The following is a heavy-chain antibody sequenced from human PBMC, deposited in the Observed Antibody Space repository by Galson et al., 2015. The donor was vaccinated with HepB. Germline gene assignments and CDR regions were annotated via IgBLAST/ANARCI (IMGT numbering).Heavy chain of an antibody. CDR2: ISGSAVGT. Sequence: SLRLSCAASGFTFSSYAMSWVRQAPGKGLEWVSIISGSAVGTYYADSVKGRFTISRDSSKNTLYLQTNSLRAEDTAVYYCARDLGYSYGYSCFDNWGQGTPVTVSS. J-gene: IGHJ4*02. CDR1: GFTFSSYA. CDR3: ARDLGYSYGYSCFDN. D-gene: IGHD5-18*01. V-gene: IGHV3-23*01.